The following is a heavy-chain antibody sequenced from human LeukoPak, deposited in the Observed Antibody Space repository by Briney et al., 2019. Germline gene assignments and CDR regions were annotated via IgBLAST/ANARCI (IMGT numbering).Heavy chain of an antibody. V-gene: IGHV3-21*01. Sequence: GGSLRLSCAASGFTFSSYSMNWVRQAPGKGLEWVSSISSSSSYIYYADSVKGRFTISRDNAKNSLYLQMNSLRAEDTAVYYCARDPGTTVTTNWGQGTLVTVSS. CDR3: ARDPGTTVTTN. CDR1: GFTFSSYS. CDR2: ISSSSSYI. D-gene: IGHD4-17*01. J-gene: IGHJ4*02.